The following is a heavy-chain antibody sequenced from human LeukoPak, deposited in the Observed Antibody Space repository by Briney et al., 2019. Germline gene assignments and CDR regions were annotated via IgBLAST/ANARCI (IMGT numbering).Heavy chain of an antibody. CDR3: ARGFVAATPYPHDY. Sequence: ASVKVSCKASGYTFTGYYMHWVRQAPGQGLEWMGWINPNSGGTNYAQKFQGRVTMTRDTSISTAYMELSRLRSDDTAVYYCARGFVAATPYPHDYWGRGTLVTVSS. CDR2: INPNSGGT. CDR1: GYTFTGYY. D-gene: IGHD2-15*01. V-gene: IGHV1-2*02. J-gene: IGHJ4*02.